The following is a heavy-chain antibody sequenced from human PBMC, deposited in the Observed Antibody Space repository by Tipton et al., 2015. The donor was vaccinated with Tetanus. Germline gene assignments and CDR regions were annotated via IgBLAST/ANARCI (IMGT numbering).Heavy chain of an antibody. CDR2: SWYDGTDQ. D-gene: IGHD2-15*01. J-gene: IGHJ4*02. V-gene: IGHV3-33*01. CDR1: GFIFSSYG. CDR3: AREADCSGGSCFSGDFDN. Sequence: SGFIFSSYGIHWVRQAPGKGLEWLAVSWYDGTDQYYADSVKGRFTLSRDNSKNTLYLQMNSLRAEDTAVYYCAREADCSGGSCFSGDFDNWGQGTQVTVSS.